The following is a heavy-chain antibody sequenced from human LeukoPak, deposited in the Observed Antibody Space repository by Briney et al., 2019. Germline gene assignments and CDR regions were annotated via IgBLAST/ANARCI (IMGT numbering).Heavy chain of an antibody. Sequence: GASVKVSCKVSGNSLRELSMHWVRQAPGKGLEWLGGFDPEDGETRSSQKFQGRVTMTEDRSSDTAYMEVSSLRSEDTAVYYCARVAPGGYFEVPAAMGDWFDPWGQGTLVTVSS. CDR1: GNSLRELS. CDR2: FDPEDGET. J-gene: IGHJ5*02. CDR3: ARVAPGGYFEVPAAMGDWFDP. V-gene: IGHV1-24*01. D-gene: IGHD2-2*01.